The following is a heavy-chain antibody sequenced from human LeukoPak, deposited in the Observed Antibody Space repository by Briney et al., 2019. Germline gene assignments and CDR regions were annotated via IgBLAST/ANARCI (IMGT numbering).Heavy chain of an antibody. CDR1: GVSITSFY. CDR3: ASTGYCTGGSCYSNYFDH. CDR2: IYFSGRT. V-gene: IGHV4-59*08. Sequence: SETLSLTCTVSGVSITSFYWSWIRQPPGKGLEWIGYIYFSGRTNCNPSLKSRVTVSLDTTKNQVSLKLSSVSAADTAVYYCASTGYCTGGSCYSNYFDHWGQGTLVTVSS. J-gene: IGHJ4*02. D-gene: IGHD2-15*01.